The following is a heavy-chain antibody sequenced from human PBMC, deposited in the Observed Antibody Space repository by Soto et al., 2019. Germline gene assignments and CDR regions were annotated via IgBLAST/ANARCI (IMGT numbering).Heavy chain of an antibody. V-gene: IGHV5-51*01. CDR1: GYTFISYW. CDR3: AIRSHTSSFLDY. J-gene: IGHJ4*02. Sequence: GESLKISCQGSGYTFISYWIGWVRQMPGKGLEWMGIIYPGDSDTRYSPSFQGQVTISADRSISTAYLQWSSLKASDTAMYYCAIRSHTSSFLDYWGQGTLVTVSS. D-gene: IGHD6-6*01. CDR2: IYPGDSDT.